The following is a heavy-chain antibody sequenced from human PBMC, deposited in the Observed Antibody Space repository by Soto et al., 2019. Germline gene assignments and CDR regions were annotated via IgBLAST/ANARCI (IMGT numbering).Heavy chain of an antibody. CDR1: GFTFSSYA. CDR3: AKVRAGTLLRFLEDSDY. CDR2: ISGSGGST. V-gene: IGHV3-23*01. Sequence: GGSLRLSCAASGFTFSSYAMSWVRQAPGKGLEWVSAISGSGGSTYYADSVKGRFTISRDNSKNTLYLQMNSLRAEDTAVYYCAKVRAGTLLRFLEDSDYWGQGTLVTVSS. J-gene: IGHJ4*02. D-gene: IGHD3-3*01.